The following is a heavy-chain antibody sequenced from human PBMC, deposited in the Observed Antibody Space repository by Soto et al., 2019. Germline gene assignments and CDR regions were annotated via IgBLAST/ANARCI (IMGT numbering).Heavy chain of an antibody. CDR1: GFSLSNARMG. Sequence: QVTLKESGPVLVKPTETLTLTCTVSGFSLSNARMGVSWIRQPPGKALEWLAHIFSNDEKSYSTSLKSRLTISTATAKSQVVLTMTNMDPVDTATDYCARISYYDFWSGYYSPGSYYFAYWGQGTLVTVSS. CDR2: IFSNDEK. J-gene: IGHJ4*02. CDR3: ARISYYDFWSGYYSPGSYYFAY. V-gene: IGHV2-26*01. D-gene: IGHD3-3*01.